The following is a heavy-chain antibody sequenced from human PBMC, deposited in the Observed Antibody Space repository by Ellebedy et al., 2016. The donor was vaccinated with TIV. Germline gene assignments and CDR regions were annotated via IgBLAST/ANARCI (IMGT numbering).Heavy chain of an antibody. D-gene: IGHD6-19*01. J-gene: IGHJ1*01. CDR3: AREIGAGPVVFQN. CDR1: GYSFTSYG. CDR2: INAYNGNT. Sequence: AASVKVSCKASGYSFTSYGISWVRQAPGQGLEWMGWINAYNGNTNIAQKFQGRVTMTTDKSTSTAYMEVRRLRSDDTAVYYYAREIGAGPVVFQNWGQGTLVIVSS. V-gene: IGHV1-18*04.